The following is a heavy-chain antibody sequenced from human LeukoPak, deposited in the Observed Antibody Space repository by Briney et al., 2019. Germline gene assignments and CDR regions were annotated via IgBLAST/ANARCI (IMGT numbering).Heavy chain of an antibody. V-gene: IGHV3-33*01. J-gene: IGHJ1*01. D-gene: IGHD6-19*01. Sequence: GGSLRLSCAASGFTFSSYGMHWVRQAPGKGLEWVAVIWYDGSNKYYADSVKGRFTISRDNSKNTLYLQMNSLRAEDTAVYYCARDISPSYSSDLQHWGQGTLVTVPS. CDR1: GFTFSSYG. CDR2: IWYDGSNK. CDR3: ARDISPSYSSDLQH.